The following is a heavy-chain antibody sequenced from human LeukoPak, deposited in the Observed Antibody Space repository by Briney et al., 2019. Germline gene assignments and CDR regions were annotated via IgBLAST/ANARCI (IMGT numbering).Heavy chain of an antibody. CDR3: ARVVVAATRADYFGY. CDR1: GGSISSYY. D-gene: IGHD2-15*01. Sequence: PSETLSLTCTVSGGSISSYYWSWIRQPPGKGLEWIGYIYYSGSTNYNPSLKSRVTISVDTSKNQFSLKLSSVTAADTAVYYCARVVVAATRADYFGYWGQGTLVTVSS. J-gene: IGHJ4*02. CDR2: IYYSGST. V-gene: IGHV4-59*01.